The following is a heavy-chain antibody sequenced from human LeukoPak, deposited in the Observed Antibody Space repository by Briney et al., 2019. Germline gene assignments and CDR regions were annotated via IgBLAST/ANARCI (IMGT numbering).Heavy chain of an antibody. CDR3: ARGRVYDFWSGYSPYFDY. CDR1: GGSISSYY. J-gene: IGHJ4*02. V-gene: IGHV4-59*12. Sequence: PSETLSLTCTVSGGSISSYYWSWIRQPPGKGLEWIGHIYYSGSTNYNPSLKSRVTISGDTSKNQFSLKLSSVTAADTAVYYCARGRVYDFWSGYSPYFDYWGQGTLVTVSS. D-gene: IGHD3-3*01. CDR2: IYYSGST.